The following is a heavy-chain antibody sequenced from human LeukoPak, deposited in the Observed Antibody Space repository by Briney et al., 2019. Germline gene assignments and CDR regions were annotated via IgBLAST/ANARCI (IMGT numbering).Heavy chain of an antibody. CDR3: ARGTYYYDSSGYWDWFDP. CDR2: IYYSGST. J-gene: IGHJ5*02. CDR1: GGSISSGGYY. V-gene: IGHV4-31*03. D-gene: IGHD3-22*01. Sequence: SETLSLTCTLSGGSISSGGYYWSWIRQHPGKGLEWIGYIYYSGSTYYNPSLKSRVTISVDTSKNQFSLKLSSVTAADTAAYYCARGTYYYDSSGYWDWFDPWGQGTLVTVSS.